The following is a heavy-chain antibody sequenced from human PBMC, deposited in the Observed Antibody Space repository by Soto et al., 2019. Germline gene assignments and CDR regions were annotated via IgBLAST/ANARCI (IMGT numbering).Heavy chain of an antibody. Sequence: ASVKVSCKATGYSFKNYAVHWVRQAPGQRLEWMGFTNEGSGNTRFSQKFQGRISITRDTSASTVYLDLSSLTSEDTAIYYCARDDRSVSGVVTLDHCGPGTLVTVYS. CDR3: ARDDRSVSGVVTLDH. CDR2: TNEGSGNT. CDR1: GYSFKNYA. D-gene: IGHD3-3*01. J-gene: IGHJ4*02. V-gene: IGHV1-3*01.